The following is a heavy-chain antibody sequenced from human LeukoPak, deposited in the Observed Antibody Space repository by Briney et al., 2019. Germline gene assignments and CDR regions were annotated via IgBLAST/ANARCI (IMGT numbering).Heavy chain of an antibody. V-gene: IGHV2-5*02. D-gene: IGHD3-10*01. CDR3: AHRPHYSGSGSYSFQH. Sequence: SGPTLVKPTQTLTLTCTFSGFSLSTSGVGVGWIRQPTGKALEWHAFIFWDDDKRYSPSLKSRLTITKDTSKNQVVLTMTNLDPVDTATYYCAHRPHYSGSGSYSFQHWGQGTLVTVSS. CDR1: GFSLSTSGVG. CDR2: IFWDDDK. J-gene: IGHJ1*01.